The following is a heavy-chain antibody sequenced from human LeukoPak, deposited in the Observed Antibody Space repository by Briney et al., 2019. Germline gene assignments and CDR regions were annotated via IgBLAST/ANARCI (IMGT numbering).Heavy chain of an antibody. CDR3: ARATYSRYWYFDP. V-gene: IGHV3-66*01. J-gene: IGHJ2*01. D-gene: IGHD1-26*01. CDR1: GFTVSGNH. CDR2: IESSGDM. Sequence: GRSLRLSCAASGFTVSGNHMSWVRQSPEKGLEWVAIIESSGDMVYANSVKGRFTISRDNYKNTLSLQLNRLRAEDTAMYYCARATYSRYWYFDPWGCGTLVTVSS.